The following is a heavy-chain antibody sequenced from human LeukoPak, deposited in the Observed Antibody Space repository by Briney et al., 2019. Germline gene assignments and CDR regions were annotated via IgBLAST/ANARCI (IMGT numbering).Heavy chain of an antibody. CDR3: ARSLRGVNDY. CDR2: IYNGGST. V-gene: IGHV3-66*01. D-gene: IGHD3-10*01. J-gene: IGHJ4*02. Sequence: GGSLRLSCAASGFTVSSNYMTWVRQAPGKGLEWVSIIYNGGSTYYAGSVRGRFIISRDISKNTLYLQMNSLRAEDTAVYYCARSLRGVNDYWGQGTLVTVSS. CDR1: GFTVSSNY.